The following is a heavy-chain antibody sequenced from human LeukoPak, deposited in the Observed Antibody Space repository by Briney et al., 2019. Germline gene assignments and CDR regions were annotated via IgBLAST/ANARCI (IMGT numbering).Heavy chain of an antibody. Sequence: SVKVSCKASGGTFSSYAISWVRQAPGQGLEWMGGIIPIFGTANYAQKFQGRVTITADESTSTAYMELSSLRSEDTAVYYCARWKKDSSGYYGSDYWGQGTLVTVSS. CDR2: IIPIFGTA. CDR1: GGTFSSYA. J-gene: IGHJ4*02. CDR3: ARWKKDSSGYYGSDY. V-gene: IGHV1-69*13. D-gene: IGHD3-22*01.